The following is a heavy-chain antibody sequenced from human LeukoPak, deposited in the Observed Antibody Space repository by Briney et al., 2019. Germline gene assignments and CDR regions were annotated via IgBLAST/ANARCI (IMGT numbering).Heavy chain of an antibody. D-gene: IGHD3-10*01. Sequence: GASVKVSCKASGYSFTGYYMHWVRQAPGQGLEWMGWINPNSGGTSYTQKFQGRVSMTRDTSISTAYMELSRLTSDDTAVYFCATSGASGSSSGGDYWGQGTLVTVSS. J-gene: IGHJ4*02. CDR3: ATSGASGSSSGGDY. CDR1: GYSFTGYY. V-gene: IGHV1-2*02. CDR2: INPNSGGT.